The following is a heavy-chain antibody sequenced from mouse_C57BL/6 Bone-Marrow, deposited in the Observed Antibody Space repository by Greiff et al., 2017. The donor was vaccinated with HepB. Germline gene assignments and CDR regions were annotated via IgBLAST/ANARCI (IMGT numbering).Heavy chain of an antibody. J-gene: IGHJ2*01. Sequence: EVQLQESGPGLVKPSQSLSLTCSVTGYSITSGYYWNWIRQFPGNKLEWMGYISYDGSNNYNPSLKNRISITRDTSKNQFFLKLNSVTTEDTATYYCASNIRYGSSYEDFDYWGQGTTLTVSS. D-gene: IGHD1-1*01. CDR3: ASNIRYGSSYEDFDY. CDR2: ISYDGSN. CDR1: GYSITSGYY. V-gene: IGHV3-6*01.